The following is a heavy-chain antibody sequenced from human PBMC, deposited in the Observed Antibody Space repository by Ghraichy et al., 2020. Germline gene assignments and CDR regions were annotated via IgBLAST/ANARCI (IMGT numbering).Heavy chain of an antibody. Sequence: LSLTCAASGFTFSSHGMHWVRQAPGKGLEWVAVISYDGSNKYCADSVKGRFTISRDNSKNTLYLQMNSLRPEDTAAYYCARDPRQWLAYSNFDYWGQGTLVTVSS. V-gene: IGHV3-30*03. CDR3: ARDPRQWLAYSNFDY. J-gene: IGHJ4*02. D-gene: IGHD6-19*01. CDR2: ISYDGSNK. CDR1: GFTFSSHG.